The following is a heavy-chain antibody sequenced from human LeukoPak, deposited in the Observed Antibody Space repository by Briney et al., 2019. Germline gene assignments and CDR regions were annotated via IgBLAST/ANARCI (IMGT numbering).Heavy chain of an antibody. J-gene: IGHJ4*02. CDR2: INPNSGGT. Sequence: ASVNVSCKASGYTFTGYCMHWVRQAPGRGLEGMGWINPNSGGTNYAQKFQGRVTMTRDTSISTAYMELSRLRSDDTAVYYCARDRLPDGYSYGYDYWGQGTLVTVSS. CDR3: ARDRLPDGYSYGYDY. CDR1: GYTFTGYC. D-gene: IGHD5-18*01. V-gene: IGHV1-2*02.